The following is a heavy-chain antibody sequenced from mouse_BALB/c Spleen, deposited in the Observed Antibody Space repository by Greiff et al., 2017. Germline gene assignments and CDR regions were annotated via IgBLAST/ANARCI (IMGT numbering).Heavy chain of an antibody. CDR3: AKRRNLAMDY. Sequence: VQLQQSAAELARPGASVKMSCKASGYTFTSYTMHWVKQRPGQGLEWIGYINPSSGYTEYNQKFKDKTTLTADKSSSTAYMQLSSLTSEDSAVYYCAKRRNLAMDYWGQGTSVTVSS. CDR2: INPSSGYT. CDR1: GYTFTSYT. J-gene: IGHJ4*01. V-gene: IGHV1-4*02. D-gene: IGHD2-1*01.